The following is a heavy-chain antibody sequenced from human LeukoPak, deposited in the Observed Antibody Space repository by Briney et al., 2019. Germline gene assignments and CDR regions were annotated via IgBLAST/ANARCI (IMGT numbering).Heavy chain of an antibody. J-gene: IGHJ4*02. D-gene: IGHD3-22*01. CDR3: ATDGYYYDRTGSFPTKPLDQ. V-gene: IGHV1-46*01. CDR2: VNTSGGST. Sequence: ASVKFSFKASGYDFLHYKMRWGREAPGQGVGWMGVVNTSGGSTTYTQKFQGRGTITRDTSTSTVYIDLSSLRSEHTAVYYCATDGYYYDRTGSFPTKPLDQWGQGTLVPVSS. CDR1: GYDFLHYK.